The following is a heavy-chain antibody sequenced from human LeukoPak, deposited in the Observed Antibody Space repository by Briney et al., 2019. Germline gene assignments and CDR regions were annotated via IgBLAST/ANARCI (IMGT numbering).Heavy chain of an antibody. CDR3: TVVVTAISPNAFDI. Sequence: ASVKVSCKASGHTFTSDYMNWVRQAPGQGLEWLGIINPSGGSTSYAQKLQGRVTMTRDTSTSTVYMELSSLRPEDTAVYYCTVVVTAISPNAFDIWGQGTMVTVSA. CDR2: INPSGGST. V-gene: IGHV1-46*04. D-gene: IGHD2-21*02. J-gene: IGHJ3*02. CDR1: GHTFTSDY.